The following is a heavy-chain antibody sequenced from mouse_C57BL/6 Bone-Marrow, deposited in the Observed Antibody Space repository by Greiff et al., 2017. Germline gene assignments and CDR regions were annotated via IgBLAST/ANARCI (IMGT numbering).Heavy chain of an antibody. CDR1: GYTFTSYW. CDR3: AQGGSGQSWFAY. Sequence: VQLQQPGAELVKPGASVKVSCKASGYTFTSYWMHWVKQRPGQGLEWIGRIHPSDGDTNYNQKFKGKATLTVDKSSSTAYMQLSSLTSEDSAVYYCAQGGSGQSWFAYWGKGTLVTVSA. V-gene: IGHV1-74*01. J-gene: IGHJ3*01. CDR2: IHPSDGDT. D-gene: IGHD3-2*02.